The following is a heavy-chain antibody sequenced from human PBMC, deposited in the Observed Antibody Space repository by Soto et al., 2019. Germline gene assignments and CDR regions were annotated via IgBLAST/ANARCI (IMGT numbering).Heavy chain of an antibody. CDR2: IYWNDDK. D-gene: IGHD3-22*01. J-gene: IGHJ3*02. Sequence: VSGPTLVNPTQTLTLTCTFSGFSLSTSGMCVSWIRQPPGKALEWLALIYWNDDKRYSPSLKSRLTITKDTSKNQVVLTMTNMDPVDTATYYCAHLYYYDSSGYYRYAFDIWGQGTMVTVSS. CDR1: GFSLSTSGMC. V-gene: IGHV2-5*08. CDR3: AHLYYYDSSGYYRYAFDI.